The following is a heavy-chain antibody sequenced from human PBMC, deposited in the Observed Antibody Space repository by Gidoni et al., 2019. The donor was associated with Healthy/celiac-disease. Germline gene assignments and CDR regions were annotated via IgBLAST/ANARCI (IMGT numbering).Heavy chain of an antibody. J-gene: IGHJ5*02. Sequence: QLQLQESGPGLVKPSETLSLTCTFSGGSISSSSYYWGWIRQPPGKGLEWIGSIYYSGSTYYNPSLKSRVTISVDTSKNQFSLKLSSVTAADTAVYYCARHALVVPAAIGASFDPWGQGTLVTVSS. CDR3: ARHALVVPAAIGASFDP. CDR1: GGSISSSSYY. V-gene: IGHV4-39*01. D-gene: IGHD2-2*01. CDR2: IYYSGST.